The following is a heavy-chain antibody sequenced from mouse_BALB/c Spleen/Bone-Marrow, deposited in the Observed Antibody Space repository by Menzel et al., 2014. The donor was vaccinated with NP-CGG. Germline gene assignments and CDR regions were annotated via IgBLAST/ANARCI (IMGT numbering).Heavy chain of an antibody. CDR1: GYTFTSYY. CDR2: IYPGDGST. CDR3: ARGGGMDY. J-gene: IGHJ4*01. Sequence: QVQLKESGPELVKPGASVKMPCKASGYTFTSYYIHWVKQRPGQGLEWIGWIYPGDGSTKYNEKFKGKTTLTADKSSSTAYMLLSSLTSEDSAIYFCARGGGMDYWGQGTSVTVSS. V-gene: IGHV1S56*01.